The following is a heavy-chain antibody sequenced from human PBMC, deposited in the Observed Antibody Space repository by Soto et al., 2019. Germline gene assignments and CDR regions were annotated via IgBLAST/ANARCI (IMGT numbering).Heavy chain of an antibody. CDR1: GGTFSSYA. D-gene: IGHD5-18*01. Sequence: GASVKVSCKASGGTFSSYAISWVRQAPGQGLEWMGGIIPIFGTANYAQKFQGRVTITADESTSTAYMELSSLRSEDTAVYYCARDRSGYSYGYSDYWGQGTLVTVS. CDR3: ARDRSGYSYGYSDY. J-gene: IGHJ4*02. CDR2: IIPIFGTA. V-gene: IGHV1-69*13.